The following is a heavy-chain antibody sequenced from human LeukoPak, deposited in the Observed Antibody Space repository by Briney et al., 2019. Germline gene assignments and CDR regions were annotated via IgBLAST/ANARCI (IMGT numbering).Heavy chain of an antibody. CDR3: TRGYCSGTSCYSGSFGDV. V-gene: IGHV3-74*01. D-gene: IGHD2-15*01. CDR1: GFTFRSYE. J-gene: IGHJ6*04. Sequence: GGSLRLSCAASGFTFRSYEMHWVRQAPGKGLVWVSRINSDGGSTSYADSVKGRFTISRDNAKNTLYLQMNSLRAEDTAVYYCTRGYCSGTSCYSGSFGDVWGKGTTVTISS. CDR2: INSDGGST.